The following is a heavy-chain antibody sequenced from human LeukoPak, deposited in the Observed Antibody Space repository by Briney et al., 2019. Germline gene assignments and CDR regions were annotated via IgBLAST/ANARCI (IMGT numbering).Heavy chain of an antibody. CDR3: ARESPGFMGSGGFDP. CDR2: TYYRSKWYN. D-gene: IGHD3-10*01. Sequence: SQTLSLTCAISGDSVSSNSAAWNWIRQSPSRGLEWLGRTYYRSKWYNDYAVSVKSRITINPGTSKNQFSPQLNSVTPEDTAVYYCARESPGFMGSGGFDPWGQGTLVTVSS. V-gene: IGHV6-1*01. CDR1: GDSVSSNSAA. J-gene: IGHJ5*02.